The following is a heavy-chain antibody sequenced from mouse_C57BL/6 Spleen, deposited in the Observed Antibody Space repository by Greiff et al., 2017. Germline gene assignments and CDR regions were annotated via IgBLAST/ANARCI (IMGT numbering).Heavy chain of an antibody. CDR1: GFSFNTYA. D-gene: IGHD1-1*01. Sequence: EVKLVESGGGLVQPKGSLKLSCAASGFSFNTYAMNWVRQAPGKGLEWVARIRSKSNNYATYYADSVKDRFTISRDDSESMLYLQMNNLKTEDTAMYYCVRRDYSRGYFEVWGTGTTVTVSS. CDR3: VRRDYSRGYFEV. J-gene: IGHJ1*03. V-gene: IGHV10-1*01. CDR2: IRSKSNNYAT.